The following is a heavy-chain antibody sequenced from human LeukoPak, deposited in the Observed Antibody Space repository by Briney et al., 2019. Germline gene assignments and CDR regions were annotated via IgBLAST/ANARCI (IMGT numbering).Heavy chain of an antibody. CDR3: ARXFSLTNGDWFDP. CDR2: INHSGST. J-gene: IGHJ5*02. D-gene: IGHD2-8*01. Sequence: SETLSLTCAVYGGSFSGYYWSWIRQPPGKGLEWIGEINHSGSTNYNPSLKSRVTISVDTSKNQFSLKLSSVTAADTAVYYCARXFSLTNGDWFDPWGQGTLVTVSS. CDR1: GGSFSGYY. V-gene: IGHV4-34*01.